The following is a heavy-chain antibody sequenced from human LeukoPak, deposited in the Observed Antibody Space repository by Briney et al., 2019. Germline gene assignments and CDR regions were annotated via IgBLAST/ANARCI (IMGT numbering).Heavy chain of an antibody. J-gene: IGHJ4*02. CDR2: ISGSGDST. D-gene: IGHD6-19*01. CDR1: GFTFSSYV. V-gene: IGHV3-23*01. CDR3: AHIALWLLPHDY. Sequence: GGSLRLSCAASGFTFSSYVLSWVRQAPGEGLEWVSTISGSGDSTYYADSVKGRFTISRDNSKNTLYLQMNSLRAEDTAVYYCAHIALWLLPHDYWGQGTLVTVSS.